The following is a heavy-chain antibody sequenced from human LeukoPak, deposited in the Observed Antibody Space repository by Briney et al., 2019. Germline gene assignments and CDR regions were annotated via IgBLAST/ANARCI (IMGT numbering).Heavy chain of an antibody. D-gene: IGHD6-13*01. CDR2: IYYSGST. CDR3: ARRIAAAGTDLLFDY. J-gene: IGHJ4*02. Sequence: SWVRQPPGKGLEWIGYIYYSGSTYYNPSLKSRVTISVDTSKNQFSLKLSSVTAADTAVYYCARRIAAAGTDLLFDYWGQGTLVTVSS. V-gene: IGHV4-30-4*08.